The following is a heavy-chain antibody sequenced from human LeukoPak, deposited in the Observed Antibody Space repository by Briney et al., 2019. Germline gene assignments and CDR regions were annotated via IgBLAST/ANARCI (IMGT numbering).Heavy chain of an antibody. Sequence: GGSLRLSCAASGFTFSSYAVSWVRQAPGKGLEWVSVISGSGGSTYYADSVKGRFTISRDNSKNTLYLQMNSLRAEDTAVYYCAKVRNTYCSGGSCASQNDYWGQGTLVTVSS. CDR3: AKVRNTYCSGGSCASQNDY. J-gene: IGHJ4*02. D-gene: IGHD2-15*01. CDR1: GFTFSSYA. CDR2: ISGSGGST. V-gene: IGHV3-23*01.